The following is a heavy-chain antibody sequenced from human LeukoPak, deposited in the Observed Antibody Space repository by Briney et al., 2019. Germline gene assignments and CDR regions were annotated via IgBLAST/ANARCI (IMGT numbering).Heavy chain of an antibody. Sequence: SVKVSCKASGYTFSNYGISWVRQAPGQGLEWMGRIIPILGIANYARKFQGRVTITADKSTSTAYMELSSLRSEDTAVYYCARAHYYDSSGYPKPYYYYGMDVWGQGTTVTVSS. CDR2: IIPILGIA. CDR3: ARAHYYDSSGYPKPYYYYGMDV. D-gene: IGHD3-22*01. CDR1: GYTFSNYG. V-gene: IGHV1-69*04. J-gene: IGHJ6*02.